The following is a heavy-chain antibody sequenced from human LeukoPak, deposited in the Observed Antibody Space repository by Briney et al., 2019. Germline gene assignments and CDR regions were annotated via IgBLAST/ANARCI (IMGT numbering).Heavy chain of an antibody. V-gene: IGHV3-30-3*01. CDR3: ARDLSNYDILTGYYSNWFDP. Sequence: PGRSLRLSCAASGFTFSSYAMHWVRPAPGKGLEWVAVISYDGSNKYYADSVKGRFTISRDNSKNTLYLQMNSLRAEDTAVYYCARDLSNYDILTGYYSNWFDPWGQGTLVTVSS. CDR1: GFTFSSYA. CDR2: ISYDGSNK. J-gene: IGHJ5*02. D-gene: IGHD3-9*01.